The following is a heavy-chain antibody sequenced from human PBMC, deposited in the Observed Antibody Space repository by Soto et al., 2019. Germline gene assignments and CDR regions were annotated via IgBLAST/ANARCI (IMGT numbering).Heavy chain of an antibody. V-gene: IGHV5-51*01. CDR3: AKQDDRGALEI. D-gene: IGHD3-22*01. CDR1: GKAFTSFW. Sequence: GESLKISCKISGKAFTSFWVVWVRQMPGRGLEWMGNIYPEDSDTRYTPPFQGQVTISADKSTNTAYLQWHSLQASDTALYYCAKQDDRGALEIWGQGTKVTVSS. CDR2: IYPEDSDT. J-gene: IGHJ3*02.